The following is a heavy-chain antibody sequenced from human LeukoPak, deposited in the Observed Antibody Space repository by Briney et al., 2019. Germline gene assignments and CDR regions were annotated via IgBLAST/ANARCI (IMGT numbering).Heavy chain of an antibody. D-gene: IGHD1-1*01. V-gene: IGHV4-59*02. CDR3: ASTGTTLEY. J-gene: IGHJ4*02. Sequence: SETLSLTCSVSGGSVSNYYWSWIRQPPGKGLEWIGYVYYTGSTNYNPSLKSRVTMFEDKSKNQFSLRLYSVTAADTAVYYCASTGTTLEYWGQGILVTVSS. CDR2: VYYTGST. CDR1: GGSVSNYY.